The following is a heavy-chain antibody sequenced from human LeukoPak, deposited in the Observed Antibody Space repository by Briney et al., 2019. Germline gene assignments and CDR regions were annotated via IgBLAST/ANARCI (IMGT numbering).Heavy chain of an antibody. J-gene: IGHJ4*02. CDR3: ANGLRVRGYSSPAY. Sequence: PGGSLRLSCAVSGFTFSSYGMHWVRQAPGKGLEWVAFIRYDGSNKYYADSVKGRFTISRDNSKNTLYLQMNSLRAEDTAVYYCANGLRVRGYSSPAYWGQGTLVTVSS. CDR2: IRYDGSNK. V-gene: IGHV3-30*02. D-gene: IGHD3-10*01. CDR1: GFTFSSYG.